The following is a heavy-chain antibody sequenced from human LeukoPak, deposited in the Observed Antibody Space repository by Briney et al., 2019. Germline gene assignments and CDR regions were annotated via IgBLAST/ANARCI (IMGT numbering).Heavy chain of an antibody. V-gene: IGHV3-23*01. D-gene: IGHD3-10*01. CDR3: AKDRNTMVRGRDYFDY. CDR1: GFTFSSYG. Sequence: PGGTLRLSCAASGFTFSSYGMSWVRQAPGKGLEWVSAISGSGGSTYYADSVKGRFTISRDNSKNTLYLQMNSLRAEDTAVYYCAKDRNTMVRGRDYFDYWGQGTLVTVSS. J-gene: IGHJ4*02. CDR2: ISGSGGST.